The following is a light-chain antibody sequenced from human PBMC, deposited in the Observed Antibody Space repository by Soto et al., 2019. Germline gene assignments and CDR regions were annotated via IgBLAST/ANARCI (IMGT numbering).Light chain of an antibody. V-gene: IGLV4-69*01. Sequence: QSVLTQSPSASASLGASVKLTCTLSSRHSSYAIAWHQQQPEKGPRYLMKLNSDGRHTKGDGIPDRFSGSGSGTERYLTISSLQSEDEADYYCQTWGTGILVFGGGTKLTVL. CDR2: LNSDGRH. J-gene: IGLJ2*01. CDR1: SRHSSYA. CDR3: QTWGTGILV.